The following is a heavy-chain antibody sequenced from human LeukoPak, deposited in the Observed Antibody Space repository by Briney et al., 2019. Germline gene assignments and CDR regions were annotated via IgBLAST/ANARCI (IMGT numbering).Heavy chain of an antibody. J-gene: IGHJ6*03. V-gene: IGHV4-4*02. CDR2: IYHSGST. Sequence: SETLSLTCAVSGGSISSSNWWSWVRQPPGKGLEGIGEIYHSGSTNYNPSLKSRVTISVDKSKNQFSLKLSSVTAADTAVYYCARALDYDFWSGYYRGYYYYYMDVWGKGTTVTVSS. CDR1: GGSISSSNW. CDR3: ARALDYDFWSGYYRGYYYYYMDV. D-gene: IGHD3-3*01.